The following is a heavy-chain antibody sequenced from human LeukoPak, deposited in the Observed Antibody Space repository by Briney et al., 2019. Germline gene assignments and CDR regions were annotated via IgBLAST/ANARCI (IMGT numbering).Heavy chain of an antibody. CDR2: SSWNVGSI. J-gene: IGHJ4*02. CDR3: VKDMSDILTGFYLDY. V-gene: IGHV3-9*01. CDR1: GFTFDDYA. Sequence: PGRSLRLSCAASGFTFDDYAMHWVRQAPGKGLEWVSGSSWNVGSIDYADSLKGRFTISRDNAKNSLYLQMNSLRAEDTALYYCVKDMSDILTGFYLDYWGQGILVTVSS. D-gene: IGHD3-9*01.